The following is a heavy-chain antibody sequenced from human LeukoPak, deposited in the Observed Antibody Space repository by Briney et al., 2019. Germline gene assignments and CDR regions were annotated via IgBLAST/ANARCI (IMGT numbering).Heavy chain of an antibody. V-gene: IGHV3-43*01. J-gene: IGHJ3*02. D-gene: IGHD4-23*01. CDR1: GFTFDDYT. CDR3: AKMGGGNSEAFDI. CDR2: ISWDGGST. Sequence: GGSLRLSCAASGFTFDDYTMHWFRRAPGKGLEWVSLISWDGGSTYYADSVKGRFTISRDNAKNSLYLQMNSLRAEDMALYYCAKMGGGNSEAFDIWGQGTMVTVSS.